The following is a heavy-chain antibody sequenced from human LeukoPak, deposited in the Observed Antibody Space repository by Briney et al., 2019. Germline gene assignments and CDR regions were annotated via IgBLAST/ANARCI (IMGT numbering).Heavy chain of an antibody. CDR2: IIPIFGTA. D-gene: IGHD6-13*01. CDR1: GGTFSSYA. V-gene: IGHV1-69*01. Sequence: SVKVSCKASGGTFSSYAISWVRQAPGQGLEWMGGIIPIFGTANYAQKFQGRVTITADESTSTAYMELSSLRSEDTAVYYCARGLRVYSSSWYEYYMDVWGKGTTVTVSS. J-gene: IGHJ6*03. CDR3: ARGLRVYSSSWYEYYMDV.